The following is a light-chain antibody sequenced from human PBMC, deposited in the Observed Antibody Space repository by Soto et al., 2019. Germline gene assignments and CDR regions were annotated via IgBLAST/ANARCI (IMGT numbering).Light chain of an antibody. CDR1: QSIGTW. J-gene: IGKJ1*01. CDR2: DAS. Sequence: DIQVTQSPSTLSASVGDRVTITCWASQSIGTWLSWYQQKPGKAPKLLIFDASTLESGVPSRFSGSGSGTDFTLTISSLQPDDFATYYSQLYSDSSGAFGQGTKVDIK. CDR3: QLYSDSSGA. V-gene: IGKV1-5*01.